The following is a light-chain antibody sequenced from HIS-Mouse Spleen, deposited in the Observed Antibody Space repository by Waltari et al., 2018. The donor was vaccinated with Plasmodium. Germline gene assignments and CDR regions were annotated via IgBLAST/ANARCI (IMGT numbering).Light chain of an antibody. CDR3: QKYNSAPHT. V-gene: IGKV1-27*01. J-gene: IGKJ2*01. CDR1: QGISNY. CDR2: AAS. Sequence: DIQMTQSPSSLSASVRDRVPITCRASQGISNYLAWYQQKPGKVPKLLIYAASTLQSGVPSRFSGSGSGTDFTLTISSLHPEDVATYYCQKYNSAPHTFGQGTKLEIK.